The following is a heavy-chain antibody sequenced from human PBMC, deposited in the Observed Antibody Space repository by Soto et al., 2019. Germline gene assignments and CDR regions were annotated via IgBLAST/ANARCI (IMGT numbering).Heavy chain of an antibody. CDR1: GFTVSSNY. V-gene: IGHV3-66*01. J-gene: IGHJ6*03. Sequence: GGSLRLSCAASGFTVSSNYMSWVRQAPGKGLEWVSVIYSGGSTYYADSVKGRFTISRDNSKNTLYLQMNSLRAEDTAVYYCARAEGSSRNLYYYYYYYMDVWGKGTTVTVSS. CDR2: IYSGGST. D-gene: IGHD6-6*01. CDR3: ARAEGSSRNLYYYYYYYMDV.